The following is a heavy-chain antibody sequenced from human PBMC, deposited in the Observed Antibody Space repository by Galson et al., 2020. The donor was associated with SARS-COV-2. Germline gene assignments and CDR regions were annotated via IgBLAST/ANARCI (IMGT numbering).Heavy chain of an antibody. CDR3: ARPQKEDCSSTSCYIRAFDI. CDR1: GGSFSGYY. CDR2: INHSGST. V-gene: IGHV4-34*01. D-gene: IGHD2-2*02. J-gene: IGHJ3*02. Sequence: SETLSLTCAVYGGSFSGYYWSWIRQPQGKGLEWIGEINHSGSTTYNPSLKSRVPISVDTSKNQFSLKLSSVTAADTAVYYCARPQKEDCSSTSCYIRAFDIWGQGTMVTVSS.